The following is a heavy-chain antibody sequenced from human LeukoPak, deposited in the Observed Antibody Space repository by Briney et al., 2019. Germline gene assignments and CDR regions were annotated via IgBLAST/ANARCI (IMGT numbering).Heavy chain of an antibody. V-gene: IGHV3-20*04. CDR2: INWNGGST. Sequence: GGSLTLSCAASGCTFDDYGMSWVRQAPGKGLEWVSGINWNGGSTGYADSVKGRFTISRDNAKNSLYLQMNSLRAEDTALYYCARDDSSSWWGYFDYWGQGTLVTVSS. J-gene: IGHJ4*02. D-gene: IGHD6-13*01. CDR1: GCTFDDYG. CDR3: ARDDSSSWWGYFDY.